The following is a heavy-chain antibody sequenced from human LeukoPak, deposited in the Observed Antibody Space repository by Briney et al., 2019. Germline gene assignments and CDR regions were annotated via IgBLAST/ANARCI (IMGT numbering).Heavy chain of an antibody. CDR3: ARFVAAAVYFDL. CDR2: INAGNGNT. J-gene: IGHJ2*01. CDR1: GYTFTSYA. V-gene: IGHV1-3*01. Sequence: ASVTVSFTASGYTFTSYAMHWVRQAPGQRLEWMGWINAGNGNTKYSQKFQGRVTITRDTSASTAYMELSSLRSEDTAVYYCARFVAAAVYFDLWGRGTLVTVSS. D-gene: IGHD6-13*01.